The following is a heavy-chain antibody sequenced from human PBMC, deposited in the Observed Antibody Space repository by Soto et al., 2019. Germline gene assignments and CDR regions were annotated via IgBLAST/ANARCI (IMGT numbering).Heavy chain of an antibody. CDR3: ARSQGSSTSLEIYYYYYYGMDV. CDR2: IIPITATA. CDR1: GGTFGSYA. D-gene: IGHD2-2*01. Sequence: QVQLVQSGAEVKKPGSSVKVSCKASGGTFGSYAISWVRQAPGQGLEWMGGIIPITATANYAQKFQGRVTITAEESPSTAYMQLSSLRSEDTAVYYCARSQGSSTSLEIYYYYYYGMDVWGQGTTVTVSS. J-gene: IGHJ6*02. V-gene: IGHV1-69*01.